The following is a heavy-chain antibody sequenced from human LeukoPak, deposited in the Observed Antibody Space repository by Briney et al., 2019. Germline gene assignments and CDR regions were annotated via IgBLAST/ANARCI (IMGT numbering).Heavy chain of an antibody. CDR3: TRPSGEGGYYYYYGMDV. J-gene: IGHJ6*02. CDR1: GFTFSGSA. Sequence: PGGSLRLSCAASGFTFSGSAMHWVRQASGKGLEWVGRIRSKANSYATAYAASVKGRFTISRDDSKNTAYLQMNSLKTEDTAVYYCTRPSGEGGYYYYYGMDVWGQGTTVTVSS. D-gene: IGHD6-19*01. CDR2: IRSKANSYAT. V-gene: IGHV3-73*01.